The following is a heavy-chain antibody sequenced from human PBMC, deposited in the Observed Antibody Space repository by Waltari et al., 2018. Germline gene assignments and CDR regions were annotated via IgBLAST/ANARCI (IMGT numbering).Heavy chain of an antibody. D-gene: IGHD2-15*01. CDR2: IYHRGRT. V-gene: IGHV4-4*02. Sequence: QVQLQESGPGLVKPSGTLSLTCAVSGGSISSSNWWRWVRQPPGKGLEWIGEIYHRGRTNYNPSLKSRVTISVDKSKNQFSLKLSSVTAADTAVYYGARGALLRYCSGGSCYRTYYYYGMDVWGQGTTVTVSS. CDR1: GGSISSSNW. CDR3: ARGALLRYCSGGSCYRTYYYYGMDV. J-gene: IGHJ6*02.